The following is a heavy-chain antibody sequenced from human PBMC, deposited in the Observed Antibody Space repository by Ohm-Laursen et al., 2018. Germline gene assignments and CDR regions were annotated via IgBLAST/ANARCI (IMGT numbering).Heavy chain of an antibody. CDR1: GFTFSDYY. CDR3: AREDGNCTSAVCYRRFDP. Sequence: GSLRLSCAASGFTFSDYYMSWIRQAPGKGLEWVSYISSSGSTIYYADSVKGRFTISRDNSQNTLYLQMNSLRAEDTAVYYCAREDGNCTSAVCYRRFDPWGQGTLVTVSS. J-gene: IGHJ5*02. CDR2: ISSSGSTI. V-gene: IGHV3-11*04. D-gene: IGHD2-8*01.